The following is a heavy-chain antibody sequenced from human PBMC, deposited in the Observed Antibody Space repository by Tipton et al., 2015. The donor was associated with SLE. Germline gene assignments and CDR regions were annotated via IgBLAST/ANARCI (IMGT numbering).Heavy chain of an antibody. J-gene: IGHJ2*01. CDR1: GDSVSSNSAA. Sequence: QLVQSGAEVKPSQTLSLTCAISGDSVSSNSAAWNWIRQSPSRGLEWLGRTYYRSKWYNDYAVSVKSRITINPDTSKNQFSLQLNSVTPEDTAVYYCARNIEQWPVRLDWYFDLWGRGTLVIVSS. CDR3: ARNIEQWPVRLDWYFDL. CDR2: TYYRSKWYN. V-gene: IGHV6-1*01. D-gene: IGHD6-19*01.